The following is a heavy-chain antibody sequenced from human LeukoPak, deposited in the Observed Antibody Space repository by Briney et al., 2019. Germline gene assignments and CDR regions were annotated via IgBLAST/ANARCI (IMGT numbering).Heavy chain of an antibody. J-gene: IGHJ4*02. Sequence: PSETLSLTCTVSGGSISSYYWSWIRQPPGKGLEWIGYIYYSGSTNYNPSLKSRVTISVDTSKNQFSLKLSSVTAADTAVYYCARATPWDSSSWSYYHFDYWGQGTLVTVSS. CDR1: GGSISSYY. CDR2: IYYSGST. V-gene: IGHV4-59*01. D-gene: IGHD6-13*01. CDR3: ARATPWDSSSWSYYHFDY.